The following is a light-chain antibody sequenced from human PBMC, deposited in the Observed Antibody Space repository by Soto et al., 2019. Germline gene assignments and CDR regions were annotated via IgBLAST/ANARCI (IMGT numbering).Light chain of an antibody. CDR3: QQRNNWPPGIT. J-gene: IGKJ5*01. CDR2: GAS. V-gene: IGKV3D-20*02. Sequence: EIVLTQSPVTLSLSPGGRVTLSCRASRSVSSSYLAWYLQKPGQAPRFLIYGASSRATGIPARFSGSGSGTDFTLTISSLEPEDFAVYYCQQRNNWPPGITFGHGTRLEIK. CDR1: RSVSSSY.